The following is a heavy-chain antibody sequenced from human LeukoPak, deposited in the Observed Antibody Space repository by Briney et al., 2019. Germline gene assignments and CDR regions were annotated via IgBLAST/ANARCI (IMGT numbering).Heavy chain of an antibody. CDR3: ARTVVPAAIDYYGMDV. CDR2: IYPGDSDT. CDR1: GYSFTSYW. Sequence: GESLKISCKGSGYSFTSYWIGWVRQMPGKGMEWMGIIYPGDSDTRYSPSFQGRVTISADKSISTAYLQWSSLKASDTAMYYCARTVVPAAIDYYGMDVWGQGTTVTVSS. V-gene: IGHV5-51*01. J-gene: IGHJ6*02. D-gene: IGHD2-2*02.